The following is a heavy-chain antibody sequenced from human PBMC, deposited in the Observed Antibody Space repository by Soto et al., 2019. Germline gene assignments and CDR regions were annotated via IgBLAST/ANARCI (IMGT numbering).Heavy chain of an antibody. CDR2: LNPKDSFA. J-gene: IGHJ4*02. CDR3: ARHQSGGGSYPCDF. V-gene: IGHV5-10-1*03. D-gene: IGHD2-21*02. CDR1: GFIFTSYW. Sequence: EVQLVQSGAEVKKPGDSLPISCKASGFIFTSYWLSWVRQMPGKGLEWMGMLNPKDSFANYSPSFRGHVTISPYTSVTTSYLKWSSLKASDTASYYCARHQSGGGSYPCDFGGQGTLVTVSS.